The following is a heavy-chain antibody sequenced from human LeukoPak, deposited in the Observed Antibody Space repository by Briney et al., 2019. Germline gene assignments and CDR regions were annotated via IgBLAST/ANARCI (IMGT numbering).Heavy chain of an antibody. J-gene: IGHJ3*02. CDR3: ARDHATGDSSGYRPSSAFDI. V-gene: IGHV3-48*01. Sequence: GGSLRLSCAASGFTFSSYSMNWVRQAPGKGLEWVSYISSSSSTIYYADSVKGRFTISRDNAKNSLYLQMNSLRAEDTAVYYCARDHATGDSSGYRPSSAFDIWGQGTMVTVSS. D-gene: IGHD3-22*01. CDR1: GFTFSSYS. CDR2: ISSSSSTI.